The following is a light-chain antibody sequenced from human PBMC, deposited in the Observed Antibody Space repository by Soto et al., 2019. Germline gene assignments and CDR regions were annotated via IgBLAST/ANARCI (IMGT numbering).Light chain of an antibody. CDR3: SSYTSSSTPYV. J-gene: IGLJ1*01. V-gene: IGLV2-14*01. Sequence: QSALTQPASVSGSPGQSITISCTGTSSDVGGYNYVSWYQQQPGKAPKLMIYEFSNRPSGVSNRFSGSKSGNTSSLTIAGLQAEDEAYYYCSSYTSSSTPYVFGTGTKLTVL. CDR2: EFS. CDR1: SSDVGGYNY.